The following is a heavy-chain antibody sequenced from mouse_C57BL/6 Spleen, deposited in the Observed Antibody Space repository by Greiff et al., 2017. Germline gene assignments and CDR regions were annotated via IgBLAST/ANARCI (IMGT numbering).Heavy chain of an antibody. Sequence: QVQLQQSGPELVKPGASVKLSCKASGYTFTSYDINWVKQRPGQGLEWIGWIYPRDGSTKYNEKFKGKATLTVDTSSSTAYMELHSLTSEDSAVYFCARSEDYYGSSHWYFDVWGTGTTVTVSS. J-gene: IGHJ1*03. CDR2: IYPRDGST. V-gene: IGHV1-85*01. CDR1: GYTFTSYD. D-gene: IGHD1-1*01. CDR3: ARSEDYYGSSHWYFDV.